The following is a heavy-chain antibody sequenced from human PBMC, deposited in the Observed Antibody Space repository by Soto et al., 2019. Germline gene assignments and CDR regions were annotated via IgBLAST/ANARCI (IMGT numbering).Heavy chain of an antibody. V-gene: IGHV1-24*01. J-gene: IGHJ4*02. CDR2: FDPEDGET. D-gene: IGHD3-22*01. CDR3: ATTSVKYYEDSSGYYYPYYFDY. Sequence: ASVKVSCKVSGYTLTELSMHWVRQAPGKGLEWMGGFDPEDGETIYAQKFQGRVTMTEDTSTDTAYMELSSLRSEDTAVYYCATTSVKYYEDSSGYYYPYYFDYWGQGCLVTV. CDR1: GYTLTELS.